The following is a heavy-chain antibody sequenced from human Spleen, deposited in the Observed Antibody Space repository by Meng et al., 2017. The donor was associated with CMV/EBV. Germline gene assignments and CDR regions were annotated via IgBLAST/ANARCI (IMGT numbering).Heavy chain of an antibody. CDR1: GGSVSSSNYY. J-gene: IGHJ5*02. V-gene: IGHV3-7*01. CDR2: IKQDGSEK. D-gene: IGHD2-15*01. Sequence: ETLSLTCTVSGGSVSSSNYYWGWIRQPPGKGLEWVANIKQDGSEKYYVDSVKGRFTISRDNAKNSLYLQMNSLRAEDTAVYYCARDGAYCSGVSCYSYMTGWFDPWGQGTLVTVSS. CDR3: ARDGAYCSGVSCYSYMTGWFDP.